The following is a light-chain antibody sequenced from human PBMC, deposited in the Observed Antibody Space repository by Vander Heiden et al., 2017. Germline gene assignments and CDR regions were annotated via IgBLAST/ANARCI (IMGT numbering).Light chain of an antibody. Sequence: VVMTQSPLSLPVTLGQPASFSSRSSQTLGHSNRNSYWTWLQQRPRQTARRLMYEVSSRDYGVADRSSGSGAGTDFTLKISRGEDEDVAVYYYCQETNWPATFGQGTKVEMK. CDR3: CQETNWPAT. CDR1: QTLGHSNRNSY. V-gene: IGKV2-30*02. J-gene: IGKJ1*01. CDR2: EVS.